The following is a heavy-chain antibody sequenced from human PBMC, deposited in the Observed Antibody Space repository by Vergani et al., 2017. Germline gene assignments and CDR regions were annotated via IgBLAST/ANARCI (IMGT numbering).Heavy chain of an antibody. Sequence: VQLLESGGGLVQPGGSLRLSCAASGFTFSSYAMSWVRQAPGQGLEWMGGIIPIFGTANYAQKFQGRVTITADESTSTAYMELSSLRSEDTAVYYCAREEDNRGFDPWGQGTLVTVSS. V-gene: IGHV1-69*01. J-gene: IGHJ5*02. D-gene: IGHD1-14*01. CDR1: GFTFSSYA. CDR2: IIPIFGTA. CDR3: AREEDNRGFDP.